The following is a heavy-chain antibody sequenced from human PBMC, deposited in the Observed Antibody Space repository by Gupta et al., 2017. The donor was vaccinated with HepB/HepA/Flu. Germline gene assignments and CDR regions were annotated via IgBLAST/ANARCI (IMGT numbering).Heavy chain of an antibody. Sequence: QVQLVESGGGVVQPGTSLRHSCAASVVPFRRYGMDWVRQAPGKGLEWVAVISKDASDQKYADSVKGRFTISRDNSKNTLFLQMNSLRAEDTAVYYCAKGNSGTHYGALDMWGQGTMVIVSS. V-gene: IGHV3-30*18. CDR1: VVPFRRYG. CDR3: AKGNSGTHYGALDM. J-gene: IGHJ3*02. D-gene: IGHD1-26*01. CDR2: ISKDASDQ.